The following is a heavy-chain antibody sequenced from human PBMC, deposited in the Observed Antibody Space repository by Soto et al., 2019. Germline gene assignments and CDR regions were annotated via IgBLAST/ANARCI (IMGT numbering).Heavy chain of an antibody. CDR1: GFTVSSNY. J-gene: IGHJ5*02. CDR2: IYSGGST. Sequence: PGGSLRLSCAASGFTVSSNYMSWVRQAPGKGLEWVSVIYSGGSTYYADSVKGRFTISRDNSKNTLYLQMNSLRVEDTAVYYCARDHSRNWFDPWGQGTLVTVSS. CDR3: ARDHSRNWFDP. D-gene: IGHD4-4*01. V-gene: IGHV3-53*01.